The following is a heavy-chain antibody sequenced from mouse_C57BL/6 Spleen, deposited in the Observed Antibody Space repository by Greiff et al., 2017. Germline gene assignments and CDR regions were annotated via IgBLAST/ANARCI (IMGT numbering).Heavy chain of an antibody. Sequence: EVQLQQSGAELVRPGASVKLSCTASGFNIKDDYMHWVKQRPEQGLEWIGWIDPENGDTEYASKFQGKATIPADTSSNTAYLQLSSLTSEDTAVYYCTTYYYGSSPVSAYWGQGTLVTVSA. J-gene: IGHJ3*01. D-gene: IGHD1-1*01. CDR1: GFNIKDDY. V-gene: IGHV14-4*01. CDR2: IDPENGDT. CDR3: TTYYYGSSPVSAY.